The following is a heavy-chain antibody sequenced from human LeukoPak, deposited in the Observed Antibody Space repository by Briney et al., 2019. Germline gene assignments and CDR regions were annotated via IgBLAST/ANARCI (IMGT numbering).Heavy chain of an antibody. D-gene: IGHD6-13*01. CDR3: ARSRPSTAGRFYYYMDV. CDR1: GYTFTGYY. V-gene: IGHV1-2*06. CDR2: INPNSGGT. Sequence: GASVKASXKASGYTFTGYYMHWVRQAPGQGLEWMGRINPNSGGTNYAQKFQGRVTMTRDTSISTAYMELSRLRSDDTAVYYCARSRPSTAGRFYYYMDVWGKGTTVTVSS. J-gene: IGHJ6*03.